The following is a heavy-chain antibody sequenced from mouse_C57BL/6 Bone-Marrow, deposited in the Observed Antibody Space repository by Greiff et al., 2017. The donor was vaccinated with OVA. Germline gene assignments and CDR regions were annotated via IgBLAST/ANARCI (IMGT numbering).Heavy chain of an antibody. Sequence: VQLQQPGAELVRPGSSVKLSCKASGYTFTSYWMHWVKQRPIQGLEWIGNIDPSDSETHYNQKFKVKATLTVDKSSSTAYMQLSSLTSEDSAVYYCARCYYGTFDYWGQGTTLTVSS. CDR1: GYTFTSYW. V-gene: IGHV1-52*01. CDR3: ARCYYGTFDY. J-gene: IGHJ2*01. CDR2: IDPSDSET. D-gene: IGHD1-1*01.